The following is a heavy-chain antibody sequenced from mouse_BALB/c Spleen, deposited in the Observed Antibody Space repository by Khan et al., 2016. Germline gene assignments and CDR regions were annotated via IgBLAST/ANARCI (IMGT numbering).Heavy chain of an antibody. CDR3: AFYGNYRYFDY. CDR2: ISYSGST. CDR1: GYSITSDYA. V-gene: IGHV3-2*02. J-gene: IGHJ2*01. D-gene: IGHD2-1*01. Sequence: EVELVESGPGLVKPSQSLSLTCTVTGYSITSDYAWNWIRQFPGNKLEWMGYISYSGSTSYNPSLKSRISITRDTSKNQFFLQLNSVTTEDTATYYCAFYGNYRYFDYWGQGTTLTVSS.